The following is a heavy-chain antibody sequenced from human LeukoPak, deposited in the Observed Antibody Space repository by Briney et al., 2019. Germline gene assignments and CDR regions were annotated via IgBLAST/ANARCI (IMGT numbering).Heavy chain of an antibody. Sequence: PGGSLRLSCAASGFTFSSYGMHWVRQAPGKGLEWVAVISYDGSNKYYADSVKGRFTISRDNSKNPRYLQMNSLRAEDTAVYYCAKVVAVAAMGDYWGQGTLVTVSS. CDR3: AKVVAVAAMGDY. D-gene: IGHD6-19*01. CDR1: GFTFSSYG. CDR2: ISYDGSNK. J-gene: IGHJ4*02. V-gene: IGHV3-30*18.